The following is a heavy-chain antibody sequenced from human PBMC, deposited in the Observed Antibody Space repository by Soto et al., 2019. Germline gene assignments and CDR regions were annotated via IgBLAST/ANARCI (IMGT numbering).Heavy chain of an antibody. V-gene: IGHV2-5*02. CDR1: GFSLSTTAEG. D-gene: IGHD2-2*01. J-gene: IGHJ4*02. Sequence: QITLKESGPTLVKPTQTLTLTCTFSGFSLSTTAEGVGWIRHPPGKALEWLALIYWDDDERSSPSLKSRLTITKDTSKNQLVLTMTNVDPVDTATYYCAHGSCSSADCYPNPYLDYWGQGILVTVSS. CDR3: AHGSCSSADCYPNPYLDY. CDR2: IYWDDDE.